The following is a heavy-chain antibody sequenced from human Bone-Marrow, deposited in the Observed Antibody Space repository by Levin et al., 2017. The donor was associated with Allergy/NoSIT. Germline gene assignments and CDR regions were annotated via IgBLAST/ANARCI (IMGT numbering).Heavy chain of an antibody. CDR2: IRDDGSEK. Sequence: HPGGSLRLSCAASGFTFSDYWMGWVRQAPGKGLEWVGNIRDDGSEKYYVDSLRGRFTISRDNTKNSLDLQMHSLRAEDTAVYYCARDLGGYYMFDYWGQGILVTVSS. D-gene: IGHD3-22*01. CDR1: GFTFSDYW. V-gene: IGHV3-7*04. J-gene: IGHJ4*02. CDR3: ARDLGGYYMFDY.